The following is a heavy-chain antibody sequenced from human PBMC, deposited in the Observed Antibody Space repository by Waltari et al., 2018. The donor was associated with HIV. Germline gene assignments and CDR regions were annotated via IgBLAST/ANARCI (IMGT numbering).Heavy chain of an antibody. CDR1: GFTFTSFA. J-gene: IGHJ4*02. D-gene: IGHD6-19*01. V-gene: IGHV3-23*01. CDR2: IIGSGGST. CDR3: AKDIGWGFDY. Sequence: EVQLLEAGGGLVQPGGSLSLPCAASGFTFTSFAMSWVRQAPGKGLGWVSAIIGSGGSTYYADSVKGRFTISRDNSKNTLYLQMNSLRAEDTAVYYCAKDIGWGFDYWGQGTLVTISS.